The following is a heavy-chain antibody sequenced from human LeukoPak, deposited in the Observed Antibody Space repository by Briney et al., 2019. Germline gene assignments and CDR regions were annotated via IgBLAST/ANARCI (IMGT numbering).Heavy chain of an antibody. J-gene: IGHJ4*02. V-gene: IGHV4-34*01. D-gene: IGHD2-15*01. Sequence: SETLSLTCAVYGGSFSGYYWSWIRQPPGKGLEWIGEINHSGSTNYNPSLKSRVTISVDTSKNQFSLKLSSVTAADTAVYYCARGGRRYCSGGSCHIPDYWGQGTLVTVSS. CDR1: GGSFSGYY. CDR3: ARGGRRYCSGGSCHIPDY. CDR2: INHSGST.